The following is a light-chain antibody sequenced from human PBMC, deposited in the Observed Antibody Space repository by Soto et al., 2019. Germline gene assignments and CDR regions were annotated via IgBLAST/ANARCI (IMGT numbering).Light chain of an antibody. CDR2: SSN. V-gene: IGLV1-44*01. Sequence: QSVLTQPPSASGTPGQRFTISCSGSSSNIGSNTVNWYQQLPGTAPKLLIYSSNQRPSGVPDRFSGSKSGTSASLAISGLQSEDEADYYCAAWDDSLNGVVFGGGTKVTVL. CDR3: AAWDDSLNGVV. CDR1: SSNIGSNT. J-gene: IGLJ2*01.